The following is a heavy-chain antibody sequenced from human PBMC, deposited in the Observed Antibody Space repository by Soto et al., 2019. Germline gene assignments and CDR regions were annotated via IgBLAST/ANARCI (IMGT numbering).Heavy chain of an antibody. V-gene: IGHV4-59*01. CDR2: IYYSGST. D-gene: IGHD3-3*01. J-gene: IGHJ2*01. Sequence: QVQLQESGPGLVKPSETLSLTCTVSGGSISSYYWSWIRQPPGKGLEWIGYIYYSGSTNYNPSLKRRVTISVDTSKNQFSLKLSSVTAADTAVYYCARSIVLRGWYFDLWGRGTLVTVSS. CDR1: GGSISSYY. CDR3: ARSIVLRGWYFDL.